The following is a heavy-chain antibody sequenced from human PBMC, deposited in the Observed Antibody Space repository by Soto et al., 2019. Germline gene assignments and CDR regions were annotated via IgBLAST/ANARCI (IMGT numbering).Heavy chain of an antibody. CDR1: GGSVSSSNYH. D-gene: IGHD3-9*01. Sequence: QLQLQESGPGLVKPSETLSLTCIVSGGSVSSSNYHWGWVRQSPGKGLEWIGSIYYSGNTYYNPSLESRVTISVDKSNNEFSLKVISVTAADTAVYYCARLEGLATISYYFDFWGQGSLVTVSS. V-gene: IGHV4-39*01. CDR3: ARLEGLATISYYFDF. CDR2: IYYSGNT. J-gene: IGHJ4*02.